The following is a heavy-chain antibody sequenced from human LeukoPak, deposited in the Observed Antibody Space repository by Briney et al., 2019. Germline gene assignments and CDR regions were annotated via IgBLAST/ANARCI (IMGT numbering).Heavy chain of an antibody. CDR3: ARDGYSSGYCSSTSCPMCDAFDI. CDR1: GGSISSYY. V-gene: IGHV4-4*07. Sequence: SETLSLTCTVSGGSISSYYWSWIRQPAGKGLEWIGRIYTSGSTNYNPSLKSRVTMSVDTSKNQFSLKLSSVTAADTAVYYCARDGYSSGYCSSTSCPMCDAFDIWGQGTMATVSS. D-gene: IGHD2-2*01. CDR2: IYTSGST. J-gene: IGHJ3*02.